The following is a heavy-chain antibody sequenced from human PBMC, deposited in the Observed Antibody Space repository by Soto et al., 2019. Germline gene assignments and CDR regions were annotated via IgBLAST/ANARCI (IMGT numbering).Heavy chain of an antibody. J-gene: IGHJ5*02. CDR1: GYTFTSYG. CDR2: ISAYNGNT. Sequence: QVPLVQSGAEVKKPGASVKVSCKASGYTFTSYGISWVRQAPGQGLEWMGWISAYNGNTNYAQKLQGRVTMTTDTSTSTAYMELRSLRSDDTAVYYCARVFYYYGSGSYYRGWFDPWGQGTLVTVSS. V-gene: IGHV1-18*01. CDR3: ARVFYYYGSGSYYRGWFDP. D-gene: IGHD3-10*01.